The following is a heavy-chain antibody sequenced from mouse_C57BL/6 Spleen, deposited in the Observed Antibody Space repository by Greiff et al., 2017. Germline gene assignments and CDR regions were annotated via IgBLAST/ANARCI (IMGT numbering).Heavy chain of an antibody. CDR2: KFYSGVT. J-gene: IGHJ4*01. CDR3: ARAPLRRLYAIDY. CDR1: GFSINSDGN. V-gene: IGHV3-3*01. Sequence: EVQRVESGPSLVRPSQTLSLTCTVTGFSINSDGNWIWIRQFPGNKLEYIGYKFYSGVTYYNPYLESRTYITRDTSNIPFSLKLSSVTTEDTATYYCARAPLRRLYAIDYWGQGTSVTVSS. D-gene: IGHD1-2*01.